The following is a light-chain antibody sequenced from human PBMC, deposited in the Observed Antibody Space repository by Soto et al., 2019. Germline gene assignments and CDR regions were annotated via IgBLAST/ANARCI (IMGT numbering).Light chain of an antibody. J-gene: IGKJ1*01. Sequence: EIVLTQSPGTLSLSPGERATLSCRASQSVSGTYLAWYQQRPGQAPRLLIYGASSRATGIPDRFSGGGSGTDFTLTISRLEPEDCAVYYCQQYGSSPTFGQGTKVEI. CDR3: QQYGSSPT. V-gene: IGKV3-20*01. CDR2: GAS. CDR1: QSVSGTY.